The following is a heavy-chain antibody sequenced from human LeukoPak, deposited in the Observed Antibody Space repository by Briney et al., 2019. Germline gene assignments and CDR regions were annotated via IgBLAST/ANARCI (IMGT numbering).Heavy chain of an antibody. Sequence: GGSLRLSCAASGFTVSSNYMSWVRQAPGKGLEWVSVIYSGGSTYYADSVKGRFTISRDNSKNTLYLQMNSQRAEDTAVYYCARDFFWSGYYYGMDVWGQGTTVTVSS. CDR1: GFTVSSNY. CDR2: IYSGGST. CDR3: ARDFFWSGYYYGMDV. V-gene: IGHV3-66*01. D-gene: IGHD3-3*01. J-gene: IGHJ6*02.